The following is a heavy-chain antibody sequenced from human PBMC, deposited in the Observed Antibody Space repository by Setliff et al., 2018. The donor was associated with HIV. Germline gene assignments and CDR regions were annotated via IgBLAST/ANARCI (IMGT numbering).Heavy chain of an antibody. V-gene: IGHV3-15*01. CDR1: GFTFVNGW. CDR3: TTAQWVLVGATPFDY. D-gene: IGHD1-26*01. J-gene: IGHJ4*02. Sequence: PGGSLRLSCAASGFTFVNGWMSWVRQAPGKGLEWVGRIKSKADGETTDYAAPVKGRFTISRDDSKNTLFLQMNSLKTEDTAVYYCTTAQWVLVGATPFDYWGQGALCTVSS. CDR2: IKSKADGETT.